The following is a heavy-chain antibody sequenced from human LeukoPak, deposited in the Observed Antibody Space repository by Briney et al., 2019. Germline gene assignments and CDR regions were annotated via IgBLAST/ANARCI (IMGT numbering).Heavy chain of an antibody. V-gene: IGHV1-8*01. D-gene: IGHD1-1*01. CDR1: GYTFTSYD. CDR3: TRGPSLHTNWVGGRWFDP. J-gene: IGHJ5*02. Sequence: GASVKVSCTASGYTFTSYDIHWVRQATGHGLEWMGWMNPNSAHTGHAQQFQGRVSMTRDTSITTAYMELSSLTSEDTAMYYCTRGPSLHTNWVGGRWFDPWGQGTLVTVSS. CDR2: MNPNSAHT.